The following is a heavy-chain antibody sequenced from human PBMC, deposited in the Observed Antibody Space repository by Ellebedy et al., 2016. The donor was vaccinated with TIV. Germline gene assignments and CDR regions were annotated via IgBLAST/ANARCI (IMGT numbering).Heavy chain of an antibody. CDR3: ANVGGSGTYYNGY. D-gene: IGHD3-10*01. CDR2: VVGSGERT. V-gene: IGHV3-23*01. J-gene: IGHJ4*02. Sequence: GESLKISCAASGITVSSNYMSWVRQAPGKGPEWVSAVVGSGERTFYADSVKGRFTISRDNSKNRLYLQMSSLKVEDTATYYYANVGGSGTYYNGYWGQGTLVTVSS. CDR1: GITVSSNY.